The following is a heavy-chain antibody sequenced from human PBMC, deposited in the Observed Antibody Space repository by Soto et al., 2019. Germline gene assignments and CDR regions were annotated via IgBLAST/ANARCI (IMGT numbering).Heavy chain of an antibody. CDR1: GFTFSSYA. CDR3: ARMYSSSWYNWFDP. J-gene: IGHJ5*02. CDR2: ISYDGSNK. V-gene: IGHV3-30-3*01. Sequence: QVQLVESGGGVVQPGRSLRLSYAASGFTFSSYAMHWVRQAPGKGLEWVAVISYDGSNKYYADSVKGRFTISRDNSKNTLYLQMNSLRAEDTAVYYCARMYSSSWYNWFDPWGQGTLVTVSS. D-gene: IGHD6-13*01.